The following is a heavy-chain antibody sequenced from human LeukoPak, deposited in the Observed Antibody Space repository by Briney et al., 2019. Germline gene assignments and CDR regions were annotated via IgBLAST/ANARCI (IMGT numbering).Heavy chain of an antibody. J-gene: IGHJ4*02. CDR1: GFTFSSYW. D-gene: IGHD2-2*01. Sequence: GGSLRLSCAASGFTFSSYWMSWVRQAPGKGLEWVANIKQDGSEKYYVDSVKGRFTISRDNAKNSLYLQMNSLRAEDTAVYYCAKGVVVAPDVTPFDYWGQGTLVTVSS. CDR3: AKGVVVAPDVTPFDY. V-gene: IGHV3-7*03. CDR2: IKQDGSEK.